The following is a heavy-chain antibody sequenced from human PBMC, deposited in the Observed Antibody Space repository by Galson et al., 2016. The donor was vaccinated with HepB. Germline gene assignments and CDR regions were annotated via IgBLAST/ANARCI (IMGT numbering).Heavy chain of an antibody. Sequence: SLRLSCAASGFTFRWYAMSWVRQAPGKGLEWVSSISDSGTSRYYADSVEGRFTISRDNSKNTLYLQVNSLRAADTAVYYCARGFGDYGATHYFDSWGQGTLVTVSP. J-gene: IGHJ4*02. CDR3: ARGFGDYGATHYFDS. V-gene: IGHV3-23*01. D-gene: IGHD4-17*01. CDR1: GFTFRWYA. CDR2: ISDSGTSR.